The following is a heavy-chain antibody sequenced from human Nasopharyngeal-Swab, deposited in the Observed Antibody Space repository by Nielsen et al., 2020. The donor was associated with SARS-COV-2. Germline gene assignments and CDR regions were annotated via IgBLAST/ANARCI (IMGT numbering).Heavy chain of an antibody. CDR1: GYSMNSGYY. CDR2: IYHSGST. J-gene: IGHJ4*02. D-gene: IGHD5-24*01. V-gene: IGHV4-38-2*01. CDR3: ARAVEMAAILDY. Sequence: SETLSLTCAVSGYSMNSGYYWGWIRQPPGKGLEWIGSIYHSGSTYSNPSLKSRVTLSIDTSNNQFSLKLSSVTAADTAVYYCARAVEMAAILDYWGQGTLVTVSS.